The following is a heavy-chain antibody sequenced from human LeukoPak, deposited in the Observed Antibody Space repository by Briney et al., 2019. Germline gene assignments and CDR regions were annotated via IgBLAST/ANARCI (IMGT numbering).Heavy chain of an antibody. J-gene: IGHJ6*02. CDR1: GITVNWNT. D-gene: IGHD1-26*01. V-gene: IGHV3-53*01. CDR3: VRGEKDYYYGLDV. CDR2: IYSNGNT. Sequence: GGSLRLSCFASGITVNWNTMNWFRQAPGKGLEWVSDIYSNGNTYYADSVKGRFTMFRDNSENTVYLEMSSLRAEDSDMYYCVRGEKDYYYGLDVWGQGTTVTVSS.